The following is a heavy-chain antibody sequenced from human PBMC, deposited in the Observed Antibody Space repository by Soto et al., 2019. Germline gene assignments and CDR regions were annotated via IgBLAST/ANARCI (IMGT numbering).Heavy chain of an antibody. CDR3: ARCRDNSGSYYRDY. Sequence: SETLSLTCAVSSGSISSSNWWSWVRQPPGKGLEWIGEIYHSGSTNYNPSLKSRVTISVDKSKNQFSLKLSSVTAADTAVYYCARCRDNSGSYYRDYWGRGTLVTVSS. CDR1: SGSISSSNW. J-gene: IGHJ4*02. CDR2: IYHSGST. D-gene: IGHD3-10*01. V-gene: IGHV4-4*02.